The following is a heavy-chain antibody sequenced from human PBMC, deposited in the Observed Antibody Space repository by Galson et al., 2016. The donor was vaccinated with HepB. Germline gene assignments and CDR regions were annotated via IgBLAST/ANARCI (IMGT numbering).Heavy chain of an antibody. J-gene: IGHJ6*02. V-gene: IGHV3-7*01. CDR1: GFTFRSYW. CDR3: ARRLDTQRRMAGRGWGMDV. D-gene: IGHD5-24*01. CDR2: INPNGSEK. Sequence: SLRLSCAASGFTFRSYWMSWVRQAPGKGLEWVANINPNGSEKYSVDYVKGRFTITRDKGKNPLYLQMSSLRVEDAGVYYCARRLDTQRRMAGRGWGMDVSGQGTTVTVS.